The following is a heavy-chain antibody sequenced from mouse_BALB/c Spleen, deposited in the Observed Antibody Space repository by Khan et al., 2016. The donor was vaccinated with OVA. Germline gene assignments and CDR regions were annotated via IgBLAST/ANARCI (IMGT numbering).Heavy chain of an antibody. D-gene: IGHD1-1*01. Sequence: VQLKQSGPELVKPGASVKISCKASGYSFTGYFMNWVMQSHGKSLEWIGRINPHIGETFYNQKFKGKATLTVDESSSTAHMELRSLEYEDSSVYYCARIYGSDFDYWGQGTTLTVSS. V-gene: IGHV1-20*02. J-gene: IGHJ2*01. CDR1: GYSFTGYF. CDR3: ARIYGSDFDY. CDR2: INPHIGET.